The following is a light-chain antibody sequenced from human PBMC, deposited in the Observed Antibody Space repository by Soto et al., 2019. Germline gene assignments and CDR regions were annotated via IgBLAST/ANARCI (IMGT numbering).Light chain of an antibody. V-gene: IGLV2-8*01. Sequence: QSVLTQPPSASGSPGQSVTISCTGTSSDVGGYNYVSWYQQHPGKAPKLMIYEVSKRPSGVPDRFSGSKSGNTASLTASGLQAEDEADYYCSSYAGSNNPPVVFGGGTKLTVL. CDR3: SSYAGSNNPPVV. CDR1: SSDVGGYNY. CDR2: EVS. J-gene: IGLJ2*01.